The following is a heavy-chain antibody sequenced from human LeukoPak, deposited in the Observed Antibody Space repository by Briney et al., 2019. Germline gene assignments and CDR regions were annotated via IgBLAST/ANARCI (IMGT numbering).Heavy chain of an antibody. D-gene: IGHD3-3*01. J-gene: IGHJ4*02. CDR3: ARAPYYDFWSGYWSGLDY. V-gene: IGHV1-69*05. CDR2: IIPIFGTA. Sequence: ASVKVSCKASGGTFSSYAISWVRQAPGQGLEWMGGIIPIFGTANYAQKFQGRVTITTDESTSTAYMELSSLRSEDTAVYYCARAPYYDFWSGYWSGLDYWGQGTLVTVSS. CDR1: GGTFSSYA.